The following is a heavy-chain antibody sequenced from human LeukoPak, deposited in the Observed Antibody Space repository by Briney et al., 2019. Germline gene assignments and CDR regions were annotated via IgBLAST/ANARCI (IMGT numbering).Heavy chain of an antibody. D-gene: IGHD5-12*01. J-gene: IGHJ4*02. V-gene: IGHV3-21*01. Sequence: GGSLRLSCAASGFTFSSYSMNWVRQAPGKGLEWVSSISSSSSYIYYADSVKGRFTISRDNAKNSLYLQMNSLRAEDTAVCYCASLVRATDIVATIVDYWGQGTLVTVSS. CDR1: GFTFSSYS. CDR2: ISSSSSYI. CDR3: ASLVRATDIVATIVDY.